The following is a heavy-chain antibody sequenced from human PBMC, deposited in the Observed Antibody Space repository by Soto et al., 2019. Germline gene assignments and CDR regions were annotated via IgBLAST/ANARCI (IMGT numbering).Heavy chain of an antibody. CDR3: ARGDKYSGDY. V-gene: IGHV3-7*05. CDR1: GFTFGGYW. J-gene: IGHJ4*02. D-gene: IGHD5-18*01. Sequence: EVQLVESGGGLVQPGGSLRLSCAASGFTFGGYWMSWVRQAPGKGLEWVANINQDGSETYYVDSVKGRFTISRDNAKNSLYLQINSLRAEDTAVYYCARGDKYSGDYRGQGTRVTVSS. CDR2: INQDGSET.